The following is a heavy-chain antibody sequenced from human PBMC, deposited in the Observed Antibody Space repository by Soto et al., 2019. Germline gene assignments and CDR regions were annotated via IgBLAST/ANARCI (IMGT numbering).Heavy chain of an antibody. V-gene: IGHV3-15*01. CDR1: GFTFSNAW. CDR2: IKSKTDGGTT. D-gene: IGHD2-15*01. CDR3: TTDTVCSGGSCYTNWFDP. Sequence: GGSLRLSCAASGFTFSNAWMSWVRQAPGKGLEWVARIKSKTDGGTTDYAAPVKGRFTISRDDSKNTLYLQMNSLKTEDTAVYYCTTDTVCSGGSCYTNWFDPWGQGTLVTVSS. J-gene: IGHJ5*02.